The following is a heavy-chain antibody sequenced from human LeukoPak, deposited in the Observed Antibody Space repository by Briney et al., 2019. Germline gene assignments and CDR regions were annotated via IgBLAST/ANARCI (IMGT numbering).Heavy chain of an antibody. CDR2: INHSGST. J-gene: IGHJ4*02. V-gene: IGHV4-34*01. CDR1: GGAFRGYY. Sequence: PSETPSPTPAFYGGAFRGYYWGLIRQPPRKGLGWIGEINHSGSTNYNPSLKSRVTISVDTSKNQFSLKLSSVTAADTAVYYCARAGWLRTKGYFDYWGQGTLVTVSS. D-gene: IGHD5-12*01. CDR3: ARAGWLRTKGYFDY.